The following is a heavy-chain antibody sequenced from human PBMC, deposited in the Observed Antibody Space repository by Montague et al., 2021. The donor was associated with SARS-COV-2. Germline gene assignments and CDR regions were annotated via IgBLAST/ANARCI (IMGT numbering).Heavy chain of an antibody. CDR2: IYDSGST. V-gene: IGHV4-59*02. D-gene: IGHD4-17*01. Sequence: TLSLTCIVSGSFVRSYYWSWIRQPPGKGLEWIGYIYDSGSTNYXPSXTSRVTISVDTSKNQFSLKLSSVTAADTAVYYCARENTVTTFGGPYYIDSWGQGTLVTVSA. CDR1: GSFVRSYY. J-gene: IGHJ4*02. CDR3: ARENTVTTFGGPYYIDS.